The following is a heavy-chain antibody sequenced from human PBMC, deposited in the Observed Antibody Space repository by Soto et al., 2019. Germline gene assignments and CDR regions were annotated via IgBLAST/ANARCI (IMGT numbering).Heavy chain of an antibody. J-gene: IGHJ6*02. CDR1: GFTFSSYG. V-gene: IGHV3-30*18. CDR3: AKEATYYISGSGMDV. D-gene: IGHD3-10*01. Sequence: QVQLVESGGGVVQPGRSLRLSCAASGFTFSSYGMHWVRQAPGKGLEWVAFISYDGNKKKYGDSVKGRFTISRDNSKNTLYLQMNSLRAEDTAVYYCAKEATYYISGSGMDVWGQGPTVTVSS. CDR2: ISYDGNKK.